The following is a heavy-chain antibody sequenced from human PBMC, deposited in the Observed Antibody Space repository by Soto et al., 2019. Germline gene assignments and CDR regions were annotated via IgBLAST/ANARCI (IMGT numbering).Heavy chain of an antibody. Sequence: PGGSLRLSCAASGFTFSDYYMSWIRQAPGKGLEWVSYISSSGSTIYYADSVKGRFTISRDNAKNSLYLQMNSLRAEDTAVYYCAREYCSSTSCYAGGWFDPWGQGTLVTVSS. J-gene: IGHJ5*02. CDR2: ISSSGSTI. V-gene: IGHV3-11*01. CDR1: GFTFSDYY. CDR3: AREYCSSTSCYAGGWFDP. D-gene: IGHD2-2*01.